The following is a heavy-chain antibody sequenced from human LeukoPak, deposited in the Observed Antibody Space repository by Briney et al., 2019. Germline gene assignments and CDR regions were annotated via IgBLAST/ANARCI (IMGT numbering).Heavy chain of an antibody. D-gene: IGHD4-17*01. Sequence: SETLSLTCTVSGYSISSSYYWGWIRQPPGKGLEWIGSIYHSGSTYYNPSLKSRVTISVDTSKNQFSLKLSSVTAADTAVYYCARAGYGDSPGGWGYYYYYYMDVWGKGTTVTVSS. CDR2: IYHSGST. V-gene: IGHV4-38-2*02. J-gene: IGHJ6*03. CDR1: GYSISSSYY. CDR3: ARAGYGDSPGGWGYYYYYYMDV.